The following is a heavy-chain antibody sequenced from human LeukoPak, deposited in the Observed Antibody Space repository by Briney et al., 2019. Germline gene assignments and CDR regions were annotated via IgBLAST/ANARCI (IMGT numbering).Heavy chain of an antibody. V-gene: IGHV4-59*01. CDR2: IYYSGST. CDR3: ARRAGEYSHPYDY. D-gene: IGHD4-17*01. CDR1: GGSISSYY. J-gene: IGHJ4*02. Sequence: SETLSLTCTVSGGSISSYYWSWIRQPPGKGLEWIGYIYYSGSTNYNPSLKSRVTISVDTSKNQLSLKLSSVTAADTAVYFCARRAGEYSHPYDYWGQGTLVTVSS.